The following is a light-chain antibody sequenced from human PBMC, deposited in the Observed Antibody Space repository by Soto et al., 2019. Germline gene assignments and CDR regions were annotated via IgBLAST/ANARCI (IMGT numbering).Light chain of an antibody. V-gene: IGKV3-15*01. Sequence: EKGMWQSPATLSVSPGGRATLSCRASQSVSSKLAWYQQKPRQAPRLLIYDTSTRATGIPNRFSGSGCGTDFTLTVSRLEPEDFAVYYCQQYYWALDTFGQLTLLEI. J-gene: IGKJ5*01. CDR2: DTS. CDR1: QSVSSK. CDR3: QQYYWALDT.